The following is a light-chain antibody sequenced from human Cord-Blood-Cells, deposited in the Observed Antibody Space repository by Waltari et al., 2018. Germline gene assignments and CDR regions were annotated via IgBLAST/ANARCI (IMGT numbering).Light chain of an antibody. V-gene: IGKV1-39*01. J-gene: IGKJ2*01. CDR3: QQSYSTPYT. CDR1: QSISSY. CDR2: AAS. Sequence: DIHMTQSPSSLSASLGDSVTITCRASQSISSYLNWYQQKPGKAPKLLIYAASSLQSGVPSRFSGSGSGTDFTLTISSLQPEDFATYYCQQSYSTPYTFGQGTKLEIK.